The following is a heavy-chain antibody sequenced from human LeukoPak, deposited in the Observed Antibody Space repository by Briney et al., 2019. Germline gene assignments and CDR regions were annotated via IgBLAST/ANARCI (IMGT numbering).Heavy chain of an antibody. Sequence: SETLSLTCTVSGGSISSYYWSWIRQPAGKGLEWIGRIYTSGSTNYNPSLKSRVTISVDKSKNQFSLKLSSVTAADTAVYYCARDGLPGYDSSGYYLNWGQGSLVTVCS. CDR3: ARDGLPGYDSSGYYLN. CDR2: IYTSGST. D-gene: IGHD3-22*01. CDR1: GGSISSYY. V-gene: IGHV4-4*07. J-gene: IGHJ4*02.